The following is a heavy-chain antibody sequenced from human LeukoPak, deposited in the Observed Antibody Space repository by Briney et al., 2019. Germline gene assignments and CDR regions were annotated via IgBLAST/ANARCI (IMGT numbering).Heavy chain of an antibody. V-gene: IGHV4-59*01. J-gene: IGHJ4*02. Sequence: SETLSLTCTVSGGSISSYYWSWIRQPPGKGLEWIGYIYYSGSTNYNPSLKSRVTISVDTSKNQFSLKLSSVPAADTAVYYCARWARWLQAAGGFDYWGQGTLVTVYS. D-gene: IGHD5-24*01. CDR1: GGSISSYY. CDR2: IYYSGST. CDR3: ARWARWLQAAGGFDY.